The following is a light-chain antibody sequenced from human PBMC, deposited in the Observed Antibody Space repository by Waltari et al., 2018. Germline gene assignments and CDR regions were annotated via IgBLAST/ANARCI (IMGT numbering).Light chain of an antibody. CDR3: QQYDSDPLT. CDR1: QHVSGC. V-gene: IGKV1-8*01. J-gene: IGKJ4*01. Sequence: AIRLTQSPPSFPASTGDRVTITCRASQHVSGCLAWYQQKPGKAPRLLIYAASTLLTGVPSRVSGSGSGTDFTLIISSLQADDFAIYYCQQYDSDPLTFGEGTKVEIK. CDR2: AAS.